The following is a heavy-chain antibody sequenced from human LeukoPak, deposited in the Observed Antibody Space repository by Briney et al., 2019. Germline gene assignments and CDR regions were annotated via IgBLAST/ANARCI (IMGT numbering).Heavy chain of an antibody. CDR2: IWSDGSNK. CDR3: AKDPMVRGVIPSNWFDP. D-gene: IGHD3-10*01. CDR1: GFTFSNYG. J-gene: IGHJ5*02. Sequence: PGGSLRLSCAASGFTFSNYGMHWARQAPGKGLEWVALIWSDGSNKYYADSVKGRFTISRDNSKNTLYLQMNSLRAEDTAVYYCAKDPMVRGVIPSNWFDPWGQGTLVTVSS. V-gene: IGHV3-33*06.